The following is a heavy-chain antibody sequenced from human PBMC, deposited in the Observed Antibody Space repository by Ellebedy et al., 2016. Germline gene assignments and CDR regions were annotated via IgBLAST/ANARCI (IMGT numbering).Heavy chain of an antibody. CDR2: ISGEGSIT. Sequence: GGSLRLSCAASGFTFRPYWMHWVRQPPGKGLVWVSRISGEGSITNYADSVKGRFTISRDNAKNTLYLQMNSLRPEDTALYYCVRGDGADYWGQGTLVTVSS. CDR3: VRGDGADY. D-gene: IGHD3-10*01. CDR1: GFTFRPYW. J-gene: IGHJ4*02. V-gene: IGHV3-74*01.